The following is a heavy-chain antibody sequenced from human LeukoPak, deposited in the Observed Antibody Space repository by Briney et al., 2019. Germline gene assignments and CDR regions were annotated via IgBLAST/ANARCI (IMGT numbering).Heavy chain of an antibody. D-gene: IGHD1-26*01. J-gene: IGHJ4*02. V-gene: IGHV5-51*01. CDR2: IYLGDFGI. Sequence: GESLEISCKGSGYSFTSYWIGWVRQMPGKGLEWMGIIYLGDFGIRYSPSFQGQVTISADKSISTVYLQWSSLKASDTAMYYCARNSGTENNFDYWGQGTLVTVSS. CDR3: ARNSGTENNFDY. CDR1: GYSFTSYW.